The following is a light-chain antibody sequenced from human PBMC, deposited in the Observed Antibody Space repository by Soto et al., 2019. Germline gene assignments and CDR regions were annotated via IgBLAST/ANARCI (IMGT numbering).Light chain of an antibody. Sequence: EIVLTQSPGTLSLSPGERATLSCRASQSVSSRYLAWYQQKPGQAPSLLIYAASSRATGTPDRFRGSGSSTNFSLTTNRLEPEDFCLYYCHQYCDSSLYTFGQGTKLEIK. CDR2: AAS. CDR3: HQYCDSSLYT. J-gene: IGKJ2*01. V-gene: IGKV3-20*01. CDR1: QSVSSRY.